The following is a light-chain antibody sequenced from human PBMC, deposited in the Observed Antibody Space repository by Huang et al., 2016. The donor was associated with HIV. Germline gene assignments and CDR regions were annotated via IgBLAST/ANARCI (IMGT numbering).Light chain of an antibody. Sequence: EIVLTQSPATLSLSPGDRATLSCRASQSVGSYLAWYQQKPGQAPRLLIYDASSKATGIPARCSDSGSGTDFTLTISSLETEDFVVYYSQHRSNWPPPTFGQGTKV. V-gene: IGKV3-11*01. J-gene: IGKJ1*01. CDR3: QHRSNWPPPT. CDR2: DAS. CDR1: QSVGSY.